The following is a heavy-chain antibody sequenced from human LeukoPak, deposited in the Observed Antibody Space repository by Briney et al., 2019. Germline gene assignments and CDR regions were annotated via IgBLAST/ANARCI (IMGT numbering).Heavy chain of an antibody. CDR2: IIGSGGST. CDR1: GFTFSNYA. Sequence: PGGSLRLSCAASGFTFSNYAMNWVRQAPGNGLEWVSSIIGSGGSTYYADSVRGRFTISRDNSKNALYLQMNSLRAEDTAVYYCARGASLGFPWSYWVQGALVSVSS. D-gene: IGHD3-16*01. J-gene: IGHJ4*02. V-gene: IGHV3-23*01. CDR3: ARGASLGFPWSY.